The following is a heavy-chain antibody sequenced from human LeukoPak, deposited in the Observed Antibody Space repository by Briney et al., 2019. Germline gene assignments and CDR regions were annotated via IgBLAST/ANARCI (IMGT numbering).Heavy chain of an antibody. J-gene: IGHJ6*02. CDR3: ARDQDYPTYYYYGMDV. D-gene: IGHD3-16*01. V-gene: IGHV3-21*01. CDR2: ISSSSSYI. CDR1: GFTFSSYS. Sequence: GGSLRLSCAASGFTFSSYSMNWVRQAPGKGLEWVSSISSSSSYIYYADSVTGRFTISRDNAKNSLYLQMNSLRAEDTAVYYCARDQDYPTYYYYGMDVWGQGTTVTVSS.